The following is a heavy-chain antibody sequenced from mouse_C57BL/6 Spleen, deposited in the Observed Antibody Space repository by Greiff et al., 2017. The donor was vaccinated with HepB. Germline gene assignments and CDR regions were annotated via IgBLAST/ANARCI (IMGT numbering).Heavy chain of an antibody. Sequence: VQLQQSGAELVRPGASVTLSCKASGYTFTDYEMHWVKQTPVHGLEWIGAIDPETGGTAYNQKFKGKAILTADKSSSTAYMELRSLTSEDSAVYYCTKYGSYAMDYWGQGTSVTVSS. CDR1: GYTFTDYE. CDR3: TKYGSYAMDY. D-gene: IGHD1-1*01. V-gene: IGHV1-15*01. J-gene: IGHJ4*01. CDR2: IDPETGGT.